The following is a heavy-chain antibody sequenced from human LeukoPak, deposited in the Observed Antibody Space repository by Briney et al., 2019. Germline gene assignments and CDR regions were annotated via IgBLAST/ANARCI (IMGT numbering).Heavy chain of an antibody. Sequence: PRGSLRLSCAASGFTFSSYAMSWVRQAPGTGLEWVSALSGGGGKTNYADSVKGRFTISRDNSKHTLYLQMNSLRAEDTAVYYCAKDRTGIVGATAFDYWGQGTLVTVSS. D-gene: IGHD1-26*01. CDR3: AKDRTGIVGATAFDY. J-gene: IGHJ4*02. V-gene: IGHV3-23*01. CDR1: GFTFSSYA. CDR2: LSGGGGKT.